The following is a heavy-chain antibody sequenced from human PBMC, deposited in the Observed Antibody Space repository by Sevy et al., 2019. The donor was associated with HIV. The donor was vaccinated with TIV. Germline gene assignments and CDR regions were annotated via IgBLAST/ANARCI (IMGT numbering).Heavy chain of an antibody. Sequence: GGSLRLSCAASGFTFSSYEMNWVRQAPGKGLEWVSYISSSGSTIYYADSVKGRFTISRDNAKNSLYMQMNSLRAEDTAVYYCARERYYYDSSGYFFAGLIHYYGMDVWGQGTTVTVSS. D-gene: IGHD3-22*01. V-gene: IGHV3-48*03. J-gene: IGHJ6*02. CDR3: ARERYYYDSSGYFFAGLIHYYGMDV. CDR1: GFTFSSYE. CDR2: ISSSGSTI.